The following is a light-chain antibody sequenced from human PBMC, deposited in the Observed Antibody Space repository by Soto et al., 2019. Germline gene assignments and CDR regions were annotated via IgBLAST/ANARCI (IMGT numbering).Light chain of an antibody. CDR1: TGAVTSGHY. CDR2: DTN. J-gene: IGLJ2*01. Sequence: QAVVTQEPSLTVSPGGTVTLTCGSSTGAVTSGHYPYWFQQKPGQAPKTLIYDTNNTQSWTPARFSGSLLGGKAALTLSGAQPEDEADYFCMVSHGAGVVFGGGTKLTVL. CDR3: MVSHGAGVV. V-gene: IGLV7-46*01.